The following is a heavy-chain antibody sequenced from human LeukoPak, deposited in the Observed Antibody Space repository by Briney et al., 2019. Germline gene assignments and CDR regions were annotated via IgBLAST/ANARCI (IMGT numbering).Heavy chain of an antibody. D-gene: IGHD6-19*01. Sequence: PSETLSLTCTVSGGSISGYYWSWIRQPPGKGLEWIGYIYYSGSTNYNPSLKSRVTISVDTSNNQFSLKLSSVTAADTAVYYCARHFTSPVAAFPDAFDIWGQGTMVTVSS. J-gene: IGHJ3*02. V-gene: IGHV4-59*08. CDR3: ARHFTSPVAAFPDAFDI. CDR1: GGSISGYY. CDR2: IYYSGST.